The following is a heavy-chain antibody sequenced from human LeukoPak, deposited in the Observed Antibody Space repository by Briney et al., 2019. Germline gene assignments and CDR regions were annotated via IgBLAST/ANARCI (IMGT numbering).Heavy chain of an antibody. CDR2: ISYDGSNK. CDR1: GFTFSSYA. D-gene: IGHD3-22*01. J-gene: IGHJ4*02. CDR3: ARRYYDSSGYLDY. V-gene: IGHV3-30-3*01. Sequence: GRSLGLSCAASGFTFSSYAMHWVRQAPGKGLEWVAVISYDGSNKYYADSVKGRFTISRDNSKNTLYLQMNSLRAEDTAVYYCARRYYDSSGYLDYWGQGTLVTVSS.